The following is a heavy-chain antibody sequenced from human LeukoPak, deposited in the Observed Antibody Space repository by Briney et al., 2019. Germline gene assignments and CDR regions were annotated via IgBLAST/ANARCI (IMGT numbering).Heavy chain of an antibody. CDR2: ISAYNRNT. Sequence: ASVKVSCKASGYTFTSYGISWVRQAPGQGLESMGWISAYNRNTNYAQKLQGRVTMTRDTSTSTAYMELRSLRSDDTAVYYCARVVVVPAASPSTGYYYYYMDVWGKGTTVTVSS. CDR3: ARVVVVPAASPSTGYYYYYMDV. CDR1: GYTFTSYG. V-gene: IGHV1-18*01. D-gene: IGHD2-2*01. J-gene: IGHJ6*03.